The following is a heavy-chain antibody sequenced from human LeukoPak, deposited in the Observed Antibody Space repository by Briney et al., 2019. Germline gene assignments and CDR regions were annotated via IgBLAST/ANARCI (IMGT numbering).Heavy chain of an antibody. CDR1: GFTVSSNY. CDR3: AKMIDIVVVPAAFFFDY. J-gene: IGHJ4*02. Sequence: GGSLRLSCAASGFTVSSNYMSWVRQAPGKGLEWVSVLYASGSAYYADSVKGRFTISRDNSKNTLYLQMNSLRAEDTAVYYCAKMIDIVVVPAAFFFDYWGQGTLVTGSS. D-gene: IGHD2-2*01. V-gene: IGHV3-53*01. CDR2: LYASGSA.